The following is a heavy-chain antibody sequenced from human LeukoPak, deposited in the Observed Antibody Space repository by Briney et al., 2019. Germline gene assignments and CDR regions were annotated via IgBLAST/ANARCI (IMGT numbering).Heavy chain of an antibody. D-gene: IGHD2-15*01. CDR3: ARDLPWGYCSGGSCINTFDI. Sequence: PGGSLRLSCAASGLTFSSSWMSGVRKAPGKGLEWVANIKQDGSEQYYVDSVKGRFTISRDNAKNSLYLQMNSLRADDTAVYYCARDLPWGYCSGGSCINTFDIWGQGTMVTVSS. J-gene: IGHJ3*02. V-gene: IGHV3-7*01. CDR1: GLTFSSSW. CDR2: IKQDGSEQ.